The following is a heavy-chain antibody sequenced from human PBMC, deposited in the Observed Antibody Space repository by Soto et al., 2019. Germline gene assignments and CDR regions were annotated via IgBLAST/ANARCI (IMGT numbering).Heavy chain of an antibody. V-gene: IGHV1-46*01. CDR3: ARVDYCSSTSCHPRGGLDYFDY. J-gene: IGHJ4*02. CDR1: GYTFTSYY. D-gene: IGHD2-2*01. CDR2: INPSGGST. Sequence: ASVKVSCKASGYTFTSYYMHWVLQAPGQGLEWMGIINPSGGSTSYAQKFQGRVTMTRDTSTSTVYMELSSLRSEDTAVYYCARVDYCSSTSCHPRGGLDYFDYWGQGTLVTVSS.